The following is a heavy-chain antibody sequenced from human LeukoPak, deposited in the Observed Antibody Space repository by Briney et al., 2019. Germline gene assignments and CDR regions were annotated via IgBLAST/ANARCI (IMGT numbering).Heavy chain of an antibody. V-gene: IGHV3-30*18. CDR3: AKDGIDIWGSYRYIAPAGDAFDI. Sequence: GGSLRLSCAASGFTFSGYGMHWVRQAPGKGLEWVGVISYDGGKKYYADSVKGRFTISRDNSKNPLQLKMNSLRAEDTAVYYCAKDGIDIWGSYRYIAPAGDAFDIWGQGTMVTVSS. CDR2: ISYDGGKK. D-gene: IGHD3-16*02. J-gene: IGHJ3*02. CDR1: GFTFSGYG.